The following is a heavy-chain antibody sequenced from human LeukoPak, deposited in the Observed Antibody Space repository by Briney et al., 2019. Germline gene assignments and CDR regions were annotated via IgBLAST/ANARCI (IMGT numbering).Heavy chain of an antibody. Sequence: SQTLSLTCAISGDSVSSNSAAWTWFRQSPSRGLEWLGRTYYRSKWYNDYAVSVKSRITINPDTSKNEFSLHLNSVTPEDTAVYYCARCLHDYGCLAYFDYWGQGTLVTVSS. CDR1: GDSVSSNSAA. V-gene: IGHV6-1*01. CDR3: ARCLHDYGCLAYFDY. D-gene: IGHD4/OR15-4a*01. CDR2: TYYRSKWYN. J-gene: IGHJ4*02.